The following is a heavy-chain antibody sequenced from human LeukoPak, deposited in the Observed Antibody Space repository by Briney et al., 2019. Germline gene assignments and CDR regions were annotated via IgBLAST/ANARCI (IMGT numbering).Heavy chain of an antibody. D-gene: IGHD3-3*01. J-gene: IGHJ6*02. CDR3: ARGWRYYDFWSGYWERRKDYYGMEV. V-gene: IGHV1-8*01. CDR2: MNPNNGNT. Sequence: APVKVSCKPSGYTFTSYDINWVRQATGQGLEWMGWMNPNNGNTVYAQKFQGRVTMTRNTSISTAYMELSSLRSEDTAVYYCARGWRYYDFWSGYWERRKDYYGMEVWGPGTTVTVSS. CDR1: GYTFTSYD.